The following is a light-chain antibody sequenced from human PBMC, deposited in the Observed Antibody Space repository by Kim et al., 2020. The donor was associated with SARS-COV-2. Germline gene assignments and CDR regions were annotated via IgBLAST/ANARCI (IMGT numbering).Light chain of an antibody. J-gene: IGLJ3*02. CDR2: EVS. CDR1: SSDVGGYDY. V-gene: IGLV2-8*01. CDR3: SSYGGSINNDGV. Sequence: SFTISCTGTSSDVGGYDYVSWYQQHPGKAPKLIIYEVSQRPSGVPDRFSGSKSGNTASLTVSGLQTEDEADYYCSSYGGSINNDGVFGGGTQLTVL.